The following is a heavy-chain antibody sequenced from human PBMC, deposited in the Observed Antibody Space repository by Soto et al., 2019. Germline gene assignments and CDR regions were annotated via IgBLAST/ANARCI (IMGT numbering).Heavy chain of an antibody. D-gene: IGHD2-21*01. J-gene: IGHJ1*01. CDR2: INHTGSP. CDR3: ASQGGIPNNRAGVV. CDR1: GGPFNNYY. Sequence: QLQLQQWGAGLLKPSETLSLTCAVYGGPFNNYYWSWIRQSPTKGLEWIGEINHTGSPNYNPSLKGGVTISIDTPKKQFSRKLSSVTAGDRAVYYWASQGGIPNNRAGVVWGRGPLVPVPS. V-gene: IGHV4-34*01.